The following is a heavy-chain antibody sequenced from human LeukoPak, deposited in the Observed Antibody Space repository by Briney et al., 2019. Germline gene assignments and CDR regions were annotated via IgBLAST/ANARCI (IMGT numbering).Heavy chain of an antibody. V-gene: IGHV1-69*13. D-gene: IGHD3-9*01. Sequence: SVNVSCKASGGTFSSYAISSVRQAPGQGLEWMGGIIPIFGTANYAQKFQGRATITADESTSTAYMELSSLRSEDTAVYYCASLILTGYYWDYWGQGTLVTVSS. CDR1: GGTFSSYA. CDR3: ASLILTGYYWDY. CDR2: IIPIFGTA. J-gene: IGHJ4*02.